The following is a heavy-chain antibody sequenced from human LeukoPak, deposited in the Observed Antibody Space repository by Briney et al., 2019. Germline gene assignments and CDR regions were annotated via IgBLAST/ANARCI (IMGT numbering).Heavy chain of an antibody. D-gene: IGHD2-15*01. CDR2: IYYSGST. J-gene: IGHJ5*02. CDR3: ARGSNWFDP. Sequence: SETLSLTCTVSGGSISSYYWSWIRQPPGKGLEWIGYIYYSGSTNYNPSLKRRVTISVDTSKNQFSLKLSSVTAADTAVYYCARGSNWFDPWGQGTLVTVSS. CDR1: GGSISSYY. V-gene: IGHV4-59*01.